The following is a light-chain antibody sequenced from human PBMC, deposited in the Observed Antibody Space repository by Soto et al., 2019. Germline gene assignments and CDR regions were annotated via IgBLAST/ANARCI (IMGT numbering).Light chain of an antibody. CDR2: EVT. J-gene: IGLJ2*01. CDR1: RSDVGGYNY. Sequence: QSVLTQPASVPGSPGQSITISCTGTRSDVGGYNYVSWYQHHPGKVPRLLIYEVTNRPAEVSNRFSGSKSGITASLTISGLQSEDEADYYCSSYTSGSTVIFGGGTYVTVL. CDR3: SSYTSGSTVI. V-gene: IGLV2-14*01.